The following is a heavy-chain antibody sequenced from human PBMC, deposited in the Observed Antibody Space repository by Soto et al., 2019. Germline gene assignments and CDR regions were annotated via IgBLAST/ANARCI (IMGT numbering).Heavy chain of an antibody. CDR3: AKDRYGDFDY. D-gene: IGHD4-17*01. V-gene: IGHV3-30*18. J-gene: IGHJ4*02. CDR2: ISYDGSNK. Sequence: QVQLVESGGGVVQPGRSLRLSCAASGFTFSSYGMHWVRQAPGKGLEWVAVISYDGSNKYYADSVKGRFTISRDNSKNTPYLQMTSRRAEDTAVYYCAKDRYGDFDYWGQGTLVTVSS. CDR1: GFTFSSYG.